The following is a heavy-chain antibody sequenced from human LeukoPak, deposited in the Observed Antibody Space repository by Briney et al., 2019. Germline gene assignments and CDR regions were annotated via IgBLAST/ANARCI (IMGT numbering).Heavy chain of an antibody. CDR3: ATQYYDFWSGYFAFDI. D-gene: IGHD3-3*01. V-gene: IGHV4-4*02. Sequence: SGTLSLTCAVSGGSISSSNWWSWVRQPPGKGLEWIGYIYYSGSTNYNPSLKSRVTISVDTSKNQFSLKLSSVTAADTAVYYCATQYYDFWSGYFAFDIWGQGTMVTVSS. J-gene: IGHJ3*02. CDR2: IYYSGST. CDR1: GGSISSSNW.